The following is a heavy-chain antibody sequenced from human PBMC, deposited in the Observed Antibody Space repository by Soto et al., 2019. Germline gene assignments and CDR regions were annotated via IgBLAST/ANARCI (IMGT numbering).Heavy chain of an antibody. CDR3: ARHELSDILTGSAVDGNWFDP. D-gene: IGHD3-9*01. V-gene: IGHV4-59*08. CDR2: IYYSGST. CDR1: GGSISSYY. J-gene: IGHJ5*02. Sequence: PSATLSLTCTVSGGSISSYYWSWIRQPPGKGLEWIGYIYYSGSTNYNPSLKSRVTISVDTSKNQFSLKLSSVTAADTAVYYCARHELSDILTGSAVDGNWFDPWGQGTLVTVSS.